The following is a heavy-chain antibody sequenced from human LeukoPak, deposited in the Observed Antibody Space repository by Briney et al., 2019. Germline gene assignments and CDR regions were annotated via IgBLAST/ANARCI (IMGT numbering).Heavy chain of an antibody. Sequence: GGSLRLSCAASGFSFSSYTMNWVRQAPGQGLERVALISYDAISKYSADSVKGRFTISRDDSKNTLYLQMSSLRPEDTAVYYCARSSFFGVVPFDYWGQGTLVTVSS. CDR2: ISYDAISK. CDR3: ARSSFFGVVPFDY. D-gene: IGHD3-3*01. V-gene: IGHV3-30*04. CDR1: GFSFSSYT. J-gene: IGHJ4*02.